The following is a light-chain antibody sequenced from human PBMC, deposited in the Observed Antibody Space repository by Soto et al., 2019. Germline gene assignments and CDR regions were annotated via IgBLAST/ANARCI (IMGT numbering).Light chain of an antibody. V-gene: IGKV3-11*01. Sequence: EIVLTQSPATLSLSPGERATLSCRASQSVGGHLAWYQQKPGQAPRLLIYDASDRATGIPARFSGSGSETDFTLTISSLEPDDFAVYYCQQSNNWYPSTPLGQVTLLEI. J-gene: IGKJ5*01. CDR1: QSVGGH. CDR3: QQSNNWYPSTP. CDR2: DAS.